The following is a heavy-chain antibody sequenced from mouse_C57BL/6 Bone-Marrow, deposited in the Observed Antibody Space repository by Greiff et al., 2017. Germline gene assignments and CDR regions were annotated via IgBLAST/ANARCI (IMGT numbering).Heavy chain of an antibody. CDR2: IKSKSNNYAT. CDR1: GFSFNTYA. Sequence: EVKLVESGGGLVQPKGSLTLSCAASGFSFNTYAMNWVRQAPGKGLEWVARIKSKSNNYATYYADSVKARFTISRDDSENMLYLQLNNLKTEDTAMYYCVRQAYWSQGTLVTVSA. CDR3: VRQAY. J-gene: IGHJ3*01. V-gene: IGHV10-1*01.